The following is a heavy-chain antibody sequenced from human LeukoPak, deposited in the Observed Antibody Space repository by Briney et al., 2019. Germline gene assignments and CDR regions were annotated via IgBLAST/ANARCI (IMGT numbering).Heavy chain of an antibody. V-gene: IGHV4-34*01. CDR1: GGSFSGYY. J-gene: IGHJ4*02. D-gene: IGHD6-19*01. Sequence: PSETLSLTCAVYGGSFSGYYWGWLRQPPGKGLDWIGVINHSGSNNYNPSRKSRVTISVDTSKKQFSLKLSSVTAADTAVYYCARVPGPPSLGIAVADVDYWGQGTLVTVSS. CDR3: ARVPGPPSLGIAVADVDY. CDR2: INHSGSN.